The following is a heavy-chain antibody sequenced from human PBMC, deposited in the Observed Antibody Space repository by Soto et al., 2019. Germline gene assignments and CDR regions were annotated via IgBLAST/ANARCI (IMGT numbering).Heavy chain of an antibody. Sequence: EVQLVESGGGLVQPGGSLRLSCAASGFTFSSYWMSWVRQAPGKGLEWVANIKQDGSEKYYVVSVKGRFTISRDNAKNSLYLQMNSLRAEDTAVYYCAREGEDYDYIWGSYRIAFDIWGQGTMVTVSS. CDR2: IKQDGSEK. V-gene: IGHV3-7*01. D-gene: IGHD3-16*02. CDR3: AREGEDYDYIWGSYRIAFDI. CDR1: GFTFSSYW. J-gene: IGHJ3*02.